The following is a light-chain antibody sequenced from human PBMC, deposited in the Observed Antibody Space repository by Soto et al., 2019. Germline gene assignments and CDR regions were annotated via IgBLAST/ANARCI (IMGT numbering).Light chain of an antibody. Sequence: QSVLTQPASVSGSPGQSITISCTGISSEIGNYNPVSWYQHHPGKAPKLMIYEGSKRPSGVSNRFSGSKSGNTASLTVSGLQAEDEADYYCCSFAGSTTLDVLFGGGTKLTVL. V-gene: IGLV2-23*01. J-gene: IGLJ2*01. CDR2: EGS. CDR3: CSFAGSTTLDVL. CDR1: SSEIGNYNP.